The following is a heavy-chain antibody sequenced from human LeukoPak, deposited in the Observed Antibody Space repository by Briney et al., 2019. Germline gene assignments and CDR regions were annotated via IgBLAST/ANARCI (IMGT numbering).Heavy chain of an antibody. Sequence: PGTSLRLSCAASGFTFSSYGMHWVRQAPGKGLEWVALIWYEGNTKKYADSVKGRITISRDNPKNTLYLEMNSLRAEDTAMYYCARGWGSSVYASAFDIWGQGTMVTISS. CDR3: ARGWGSSVYASAFDI. V-gene: IGHV3-33*01. CDR1: GFTFSSYG. D-gene: IGHD3-22*01. CDR2: IWYEGNTK. J-gene: IGHJ3*02.